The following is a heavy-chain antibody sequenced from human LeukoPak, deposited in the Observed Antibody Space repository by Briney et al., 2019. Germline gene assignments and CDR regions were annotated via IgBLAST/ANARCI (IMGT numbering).Heavy chain of an antibody. Sequence: GASVKVSCKASGYTFTSYAMNWVRQAPGQGLEWMGWINTNTGNPTYAQGFTGRFVFSLDTSVSTAYLQISSLKAEDTAVYYCARDTVVFLRGYSYAQYYFDYWGQGTLVTVSS. J-gene: IGHJ4*02. V-gene: IGHV7-4-1*02. CDR3: ARDTVVFLRGYSYAQYYFDY. CDR1: GYTFTSYA. D-gene: IGHD5-18*01. CDR2: INTNTGNP.